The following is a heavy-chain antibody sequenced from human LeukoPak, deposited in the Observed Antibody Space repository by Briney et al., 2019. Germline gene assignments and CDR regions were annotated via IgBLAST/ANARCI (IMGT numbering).Heavy chain of an antibody. Sequence: SETLSLTCTVSGGSISSSGYYWGWIRQPPGKGLEWIGSIYYSGSTYYNPSLKSRVTISVDTSKNQFSLKLSSVTAADTAVYYCARHGVEATPDYYYMDVWGKGTTVTVSS. CDR2: IYYSGST. CDR1: GGSISSSGYY. V-gene: IGHV4-39*01. J-gene: IGHJ6*03. D-gene: IGHD1-26*01. CDR3: ARHGVEATPDYYYMDV.